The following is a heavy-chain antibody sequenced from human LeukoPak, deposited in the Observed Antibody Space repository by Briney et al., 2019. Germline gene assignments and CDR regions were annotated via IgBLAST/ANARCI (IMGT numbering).Heavy chain of an antibody. CDR2: IWYDGSNK. CDR1: GFTFSSYG. Sequence: GRSLRLSCAASGFTFSSYGMHWVRQAPGKGLEWVAVIWYDGSNKYYADSVKGRFTISRDNSKSTLYLQMNSLRAEDTAVYYCARVHSYYYDSSGYSNHFDYWGQGTLVTVSS. J-gene: IGHJ4*02. V-gene: IGHV3-33*01. CDR3: ARVHSYYYDSSGYSNHFDY. D-gene: IGHD3-22*01.